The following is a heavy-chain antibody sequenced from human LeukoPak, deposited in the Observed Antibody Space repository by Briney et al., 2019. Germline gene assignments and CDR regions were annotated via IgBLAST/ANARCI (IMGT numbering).Heavy chain of an antibody. V-gene: IGHV4-39*07. CDR2: IYYSGST. Sequence: ESSETLSLTCTVSGGSISSSSYYWGWIRQPPGKGLEWIGSIYYSGSTYYNPSLKSRVTISVDTSKNQFSLKLSSVTAADTAVYYCASTDYGSGSYPGNWFDPWGQGTLVTVSS. CDR3: ASTDYGSGSYPGNWFDP. D-gene: IGHD3-10*01. J-gene: IGHJ5*02. CDR1: GGSISSSSYY.